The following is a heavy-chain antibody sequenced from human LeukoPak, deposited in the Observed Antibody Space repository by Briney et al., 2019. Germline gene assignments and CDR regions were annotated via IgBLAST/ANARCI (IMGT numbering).Heavy chain of an antibody. CDR1: GRSFSGYY. V-gene: IGHV4-34*01. CDR3: ARGEPHYYYDSSGYYYP. D-gene: IGHD3-22*01. J-gene: IGHJ5*02. CDR2: INHGGST. Sequence: KPSETLSLTCAVYGRSFSGYYWSWIRQPPGKGLEWIGEINHGGSTNYNPSLKSRVTISVDTSKNQFSLKLSSVTAADTAVYYCARGEPHYYYDSSGYYYPWGQGTLVTVSS.